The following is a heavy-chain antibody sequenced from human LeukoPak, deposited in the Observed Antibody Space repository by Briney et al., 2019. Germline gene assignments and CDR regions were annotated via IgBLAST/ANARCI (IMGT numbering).Heavy chain of an antibody. Sequence: PSETLSLTCTVSGGSISSGGYYWSWIRQHPGKGLEWIGYIYYSGSTYYNPSLKSRVTISVDTSKNQFSLKLSSVTAADTAVYYCARSTVGADGYFDYWGQGTLVTVSS. V-gene: IGHV4-31*03. J-gene: IGHJ4*02. CDR3: ARSTVGADGYFDY. CDR2: IYYSGST. D-gene: IGHD1-26*01. CDR1: GGSISSGGYY.